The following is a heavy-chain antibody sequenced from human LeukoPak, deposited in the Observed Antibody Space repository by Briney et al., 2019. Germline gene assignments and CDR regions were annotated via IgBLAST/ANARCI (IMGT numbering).Heavy chain of an antibody. V-gene: IGHV4-59*12. Sequence: TSETLSLTCTVSGGSISSYYWSWIRQPLGKGLEWIGYIYYSGSTNYNPSLKSQVTISVDTSKNQFSLKLTSVTAADTAVYYCARFRMTASATAAFDLWGQGTLVTVSS. CDR2: IYYSGST. J-gene: IGHJ3*01. CDR3: ARFRMTASATAAFDL. D-gene: IGHD6-13*01. CDR1: GGSISSYY.